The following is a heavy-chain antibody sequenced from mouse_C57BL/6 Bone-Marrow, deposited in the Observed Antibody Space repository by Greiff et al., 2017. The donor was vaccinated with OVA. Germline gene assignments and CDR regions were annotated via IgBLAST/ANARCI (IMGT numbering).Heavy chain of an antibody. J-gene: IGHJ4*01. CDR1: GYTFTSYW. CDR2: IDPSDSYT. Sequence: QVQLLQPGAELVKPGASVKLSCKASGYTFTSYWMQWVQQRPGKGLEWIGEIDPSDSYTNSNQKFKGKATLTVDTSTSTAYMQRSSLTSEDSAVYYCARRLGDYAMDYWGQGTSVTVSS. CDR3: ARRLGDYAMDY. V-gene: IGHV1-50*01. D-gene: IGHD4-1*01.